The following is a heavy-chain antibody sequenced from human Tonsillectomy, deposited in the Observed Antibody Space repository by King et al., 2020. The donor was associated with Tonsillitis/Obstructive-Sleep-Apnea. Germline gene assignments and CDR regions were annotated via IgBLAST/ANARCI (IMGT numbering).Heavy chain of an antibody. CDR2: INPSGGST. D-gene: IGHD6-13*01. Sequence: QLVQSGAEVKKPGASVKVSCKASGYTFTSYYMHWVRQAPGQGLEWMGIINPSGGSTSYAQKFQGRVTMTRDTSTSTVYMELCSLRSEDTAVYYCARGDPLSSSWDSPAHYGMDVWGQGTTVTVSS. CDR1: GYTFTSYY. V-gene: IGHV1-46*01. J-gene: IGHJ6*02. CDR3: ARGDPLSSSWDSPAHYGMDV.